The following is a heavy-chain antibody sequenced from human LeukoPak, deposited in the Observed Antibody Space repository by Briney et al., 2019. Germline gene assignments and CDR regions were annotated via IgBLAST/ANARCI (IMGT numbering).Heavy chain of an antibody. D-gene: IGHD6-13*01. CDR1: GFTFSNYA. CDR2: ICGHGISI. J-gene: IGHJ4*02. CDR3: AKDSSSRYKKGFDY. V-gene: IGHV3-23*01. Sequence: PGGSLRLSCEASGFTFSNYAMSWVRQAPGKGLEWVSGICGHGISIYYADSVKGRFTISRDNSKNTLYLQMNSLRAEDTAVYYCAKDSSSRYKKGFDYWGQGTLVTVSS.